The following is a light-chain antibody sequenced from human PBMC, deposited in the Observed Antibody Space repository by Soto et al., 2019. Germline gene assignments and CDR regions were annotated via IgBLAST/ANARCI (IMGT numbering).Light chain of an antibody. J-gene: IGKJ1*01. CDR3: QQYNSYRT. CDR2: DAS. V-gene: IGKV1-5*01. Sequence: DIQMTQSPSTLSASVGDGVTITCRASQSISSWLAWYQQKPGKAPKLLIYDASSLESGVPSRFSGSGSGTEFILTISSLQPDDFATYYCQQYNSYRTFGQGTKVDIK. CDR1: QSISSW.